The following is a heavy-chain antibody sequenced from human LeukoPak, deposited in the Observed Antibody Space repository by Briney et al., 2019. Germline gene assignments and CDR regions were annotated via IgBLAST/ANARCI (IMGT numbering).Heavy chain of an antibody. CDR3: ARDRRSIAATTTWYLDL. Sequence: PSQTLSLTCTVSGGSISSGGYYWSWIRQHPGKGLEWIGYIYYSGSTYYNPSLKSRVTISVDTSKNQFSLKLSSVTAADTAVYYCARDRRSIAATTTWYLDLWGRGTLVTVSS. V-gene: IGHV4-31*03. CDR2: IYYSGST. D-gene: IGHD6-6*01. J-gene: IGHJ2*01. CDR1: GGSISSGGYY.